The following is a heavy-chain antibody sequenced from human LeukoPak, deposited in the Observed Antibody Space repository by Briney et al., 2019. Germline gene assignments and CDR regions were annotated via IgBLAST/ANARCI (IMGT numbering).Heavy chain of an antibody. CDR3: ARGEWELLRTDAFDI. CDR1: DGSISSSSYY. Sequence: PSETLSLTCTVSDGSISSSSYYWGWIRQPPGKGLEWIGSIYYSGSTYYNPSLKSRVTISVDTSKNQFSLKLSSVTAADTAVYYCARGEWELLRTDAFDIWGQGTMVTVSS. CDR2: IYYSGST. V-gene: IGHV4-39*07. J-gene: IGHJ3*02. D-gene: IGHD1-26*01.